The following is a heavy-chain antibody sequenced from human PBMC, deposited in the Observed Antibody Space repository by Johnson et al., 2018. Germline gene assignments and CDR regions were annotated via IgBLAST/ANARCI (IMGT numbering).Heavy chain of an antibody. Sequence: QVQLQESGPGLVKPSQTLSLTCAISGDSVSSNSAAWNWIRQSPSRGLEWLGRTYYRSKWYNDYAVSVKSRITINPDTSKNQFSLQLNSVTPEDTAVYYCARVLGYYCSGSYSSYYGMDVWGQGTTVTVSS. V-gene: IGHV6-1*01. D-gene: IGHD3-10*01. CDR2: TYYRSKWYN. J-gene: IGHJ6*02. CDR3: ARVLGYYCSGSYSSYYGMDV. CDR1: GDSVSSNSAA.